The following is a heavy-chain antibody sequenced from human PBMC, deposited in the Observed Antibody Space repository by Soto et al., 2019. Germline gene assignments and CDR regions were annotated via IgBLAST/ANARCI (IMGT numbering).Heavy chain of an antibody. CDR1: GYTFTTYG. J-gene: IGHJ3*02. D-gene: IGHD5-18*01. CDR3: ARDVDTPVATRAFDI. V-gene: IGHV1-18*01. CDR2: ISAYNGDT. Sequence: QVQLVQSGAEVKKPGASVKVSCKASGYTFTTYGISWVRQAPGQGLEWMGWISAYNGDTNYAQNLQGRVTMTTETSTSTAYMELRSLRSDDTAVYYCARDVDTPVATRAFDIWGQGTMVTVSS.